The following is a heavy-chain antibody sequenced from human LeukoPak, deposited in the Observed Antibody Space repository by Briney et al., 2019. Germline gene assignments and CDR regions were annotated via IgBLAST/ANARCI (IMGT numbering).Heavy chain of an antibody. Sequence: PRGALRLSCAVPGITLSNYGMSRVRQAPAKGLERVAGISGSGGGPNYADSVKGRFTISRDNPKNTLYLQMNSLRAEDTAVYFCAKRGVVIRVVLVGFHKEAYYFDSWGQGALVTVSS. CDR3: AKRGVVIRVVLVGFHKEAYYFDS. J-gene: IGHJ4*02. V-gene: IGHV3-23*01. D-gene: IGHD3-10*01. CDR2: ISGSGGGP. CDR1: GITLSNYG.